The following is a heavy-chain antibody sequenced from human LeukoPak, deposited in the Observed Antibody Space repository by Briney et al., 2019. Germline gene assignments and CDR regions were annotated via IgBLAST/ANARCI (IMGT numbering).Heavy chain of an antibody. V-gene: IGHV4-34*01. Sequence: SETLSLTCAVYGGSFSGYYWSWIRQPPGKGLGWIGEINHSGSTNYNPSLKSRVTISVDTSKNQFSLKLSSVTAADTAVYYCARGHGDYGGNYFDYWGQGTLVTVSS. CDR3: ARGHGDYGGNYFDY. J-gene: IGHJ4*02. CDR2: INHSGST. CDR1: GGSFSGYY. D-gene: IGHD4-17*01.